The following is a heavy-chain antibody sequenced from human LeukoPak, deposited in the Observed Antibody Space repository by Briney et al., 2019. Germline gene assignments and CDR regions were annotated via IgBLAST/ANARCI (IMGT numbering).Heavy chain of an antibody. CDR3: ARSPDRTSTLGY. J-gene: IGHJ4*02. D-gene: IGHD2-2*01. V-gene: IGHV3-30-3*01. CDR2: IPYDGSNK. Sequence: PGGSLRLSCAASGFTFSSYAMHWVRQAPGKGLEWVAVIPYDGSNKYYADSVKGRFTISRDNSKNTLYLQMNSLRSEDTAVYYCARSPDRTSTLGYWGQGTLVTVSS. CDR1: GFTFSSYA.